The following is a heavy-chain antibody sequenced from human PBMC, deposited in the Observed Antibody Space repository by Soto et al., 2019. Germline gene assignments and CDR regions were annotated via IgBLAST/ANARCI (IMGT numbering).Heavy chain of an antibody. Sequence: QVQLVESGGGVVQPGRSLRLSCAASGFTFSSYGMHWVRQAPGKGLVWVAVIWYDGSNKYYADSVKGRFTISRDNSKNTLYLQMNSLRAEDTAVYYCARSSAYVWGSYRYGYYYGMDVWGQGTTVTVSS. CDR1: GFTFSSYG. CDR3: ARSSAYVWGSYRYGYYYGMDV. CDR2: IWYDGSNK. J-gene: IGHJ6*02. D-gene: IGHD3-16*02. V-gene: IGHV3-33*01.